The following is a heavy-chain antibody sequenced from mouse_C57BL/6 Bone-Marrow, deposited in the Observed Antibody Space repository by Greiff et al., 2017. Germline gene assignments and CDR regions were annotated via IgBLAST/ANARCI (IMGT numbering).Heavy chain of an antibody. V-gene: IGHV3-6*01. CDR2: ISYDGSN. D-gene: IGHD1-1*01. J-gene: IGHJ4*01. CDR3: ARLLRFYAMAY. CDR1: GYSITSGYY. Sequence: ESGPGLVKPSQSLSLTCSVSGYSITSGYYWNWIRQFPGNKLEWMGYISYDGSNNYNPSLKNRISITRDTSKNQCFLKLNSVTTEDTATYYCARLLRFYAMAYWGQGTSVTVSS.